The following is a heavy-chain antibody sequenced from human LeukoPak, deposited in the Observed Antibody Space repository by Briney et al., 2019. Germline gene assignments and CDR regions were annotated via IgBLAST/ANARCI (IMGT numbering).Heavy chain of an antibody. CDR3: ARARSAAINWFDP. D-gene: IGHD2-2*01. J-gene: IGHJ5*02. Sequence: ASVTVSCTASGYTFTSYYMHWVRQAPGQGLEWMGIINPSGGSTNYAQKFQGRVTMTRDTSTSTVYMELSSLRSEDTAVYYCARARSAAINWFDPWGQGTLVTVSS. V-gene: IGHV1-46*01. CDR2: INPSGGST. CDR1: GYTFTSYY.